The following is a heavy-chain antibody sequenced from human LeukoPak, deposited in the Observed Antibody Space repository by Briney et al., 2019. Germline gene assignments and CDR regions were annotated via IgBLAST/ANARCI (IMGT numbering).Heavy chain of an antibody. V-gene: IGHV3-33*01. D-gene: IGHD4-17*01. CDR2: IRYDGSSK. CDR1: GFTFSSHG. J-gene: IGHJ4*02. CDR3: ARVANGDYNIDY. Sequence: GGSLRLSCAASGFTFSSHGMHWVRQAPGKGPEWVAVIRYDGSSKDQADSVKGRFTISRDNSKNTLYLQMNSLRAEDTAVYYCARVANGDYNIDYWGQGTLVTVSS.